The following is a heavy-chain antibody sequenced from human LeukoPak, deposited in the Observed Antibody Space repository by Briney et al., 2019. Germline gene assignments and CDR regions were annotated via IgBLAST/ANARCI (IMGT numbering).Heavy chain of an antibody. Sequence: PGGSLRLSCAASGFTFSNYSMSWVRQAPGKGLDWVSAISGSTGSTYYADSVKGRFTTSRDNSKNTMYLQMNSLRAEDTAVYYCATSSGGYCSSTSCYAGYWGQGTLVTVSS. D-gene: IGHD2-2*01. CDR3: ATSSGGYCSSTSCYAGY. J-gene: IGHJ4*02. CDR1: GFTFSNYS. CDR2: ISGSTGST. V-gene: IGHV3-23*01.